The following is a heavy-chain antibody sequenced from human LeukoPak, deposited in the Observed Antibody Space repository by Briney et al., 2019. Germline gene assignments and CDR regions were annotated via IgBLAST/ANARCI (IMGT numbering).Heavy chain of an antibody. V-gene: IGHV3-64*01. J-gene: IGHJ4*02. CDR2: ISSNGGST. Sequence: GGSLRLSCAASGFTFSSYAMHWVRQAPGKGLEYVSAISSNGGSTYYANSVKGRFTISRDNSKNTLYLQVGSLRAEDMAVYYCARDAPYCSSTSCYSDYWGQGTLVTVSS. CDR1: GFTFSSYA. D-gene: IGHD2-2*01. CDR3: ARDAPYCSSTSCYSDY.